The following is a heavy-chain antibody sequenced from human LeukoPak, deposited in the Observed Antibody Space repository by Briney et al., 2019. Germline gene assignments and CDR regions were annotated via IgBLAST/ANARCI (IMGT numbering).Heavy chain of an antibody. CDR1: GGSISSGGYY. D-gene: IGHD3-22*01. CDR2: IYYSGST. CDR3: ARNYYDIGYFDY. Sequence: SETLSLTCTVSGGSISSGGYYWSWIRQHPGKGLEWIGYIYYSGSTYYNPSLKSRVTISVDTSKNQFSLKLSSVTAADTAVYYCARNYYDIGYFDYWGQGTLVTVSS. J-gene: IGHJ4*02. V-gene: IGHV4-30-4*08.